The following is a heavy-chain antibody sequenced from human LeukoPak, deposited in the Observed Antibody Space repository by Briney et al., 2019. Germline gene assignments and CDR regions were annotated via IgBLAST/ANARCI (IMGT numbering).Heavy chain of an antibody. CDR1: GGSISSGGYY. V-gene: IGHV4-31*03. CDR3: ARRAYRYGDFDY. J-gene: IGHJ4*02. CDR2: IYYSGST. Sequence: SGTLSLTCTVSGGSISSGGYYWSWIRQHPGKGLEWIGYIYYSGSTYYNPSLKSRVTISVDTSKNQFSLKLSSVTAADTAVYYCARRAYRYGDFDYWGQGTLVTVSS. D-gene: IGHD5-18*01.